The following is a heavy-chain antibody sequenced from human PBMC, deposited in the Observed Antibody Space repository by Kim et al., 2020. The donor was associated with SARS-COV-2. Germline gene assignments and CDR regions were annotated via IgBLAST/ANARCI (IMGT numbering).Heavy chain of an antibody. V-gene: IGHV3-66*01. J-gene: IGHJ4*02. CDR3: AAAHGNSWIRD. CDR1: KFTVTKNY. Sequence: GGSLRLSCAISKFTVTKNYMNWVRQAPGKGLEWVSAIYSAGDTYYADSVKGRFTISRDNSKNTLYLQLNNLRAEDTAIYYCAAAHGNSWIRDWGQGTLIT. D-gene: IGHD6-13*01. CDR2: IYSAGDT.